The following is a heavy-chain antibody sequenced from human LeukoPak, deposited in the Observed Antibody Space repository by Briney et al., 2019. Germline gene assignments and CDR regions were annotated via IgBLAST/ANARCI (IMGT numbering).Heavy chain of an antibody. CDR1: GYTFTSYG. J-gene: IGHJ6*03. Sequence: GASVKVSCKASGYTFTSYGISWVRQAPGQGLEWMGWISAYNGNTNYAQKLQGRVTMTTDTSTSTAYMELRSLRSDDTAVYYCARDNWNYEPHYYYYYYMDVWGKGTTVTVSS. CDR3: ARDNWNYEPHYYYYYYMDV. V-gene: IGHV1-18*01. D-gene: IGHD1-7*01. CDR2: ISAYNGNT.